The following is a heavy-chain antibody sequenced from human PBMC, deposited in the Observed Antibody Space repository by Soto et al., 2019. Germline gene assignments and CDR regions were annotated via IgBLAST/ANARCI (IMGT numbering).Heavy chain of an antibody. CDR1: GGSISSGGYY. CDR3: ARHDDSGFLIGGFDI. Sequence: SETLSLTCTVSGGSISSGGYYWSWIRQHPGKGLEWIGYIYYSGSTYYNPSLKSRVTISVDTSKNQFSLKLSSVTAADMAFYYCARHDDSGFLIGGFDIWGQGTVVTVSS. CDR2: IYYSGST. V-gene: IGHV4-31*03. J-gene: IGHJ3*02. D-gene: IGHD3-16*01.